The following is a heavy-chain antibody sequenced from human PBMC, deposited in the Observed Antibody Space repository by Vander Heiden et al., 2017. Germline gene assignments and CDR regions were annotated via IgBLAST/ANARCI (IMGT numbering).Heavy chain of an antibody. J-gene: IGHJ4*02. CDR3: TTGLVVVTACDH. V-gene: IGHV3-15*07. Sequence: EVQLVASGGGQVQAGGSLRLYCAASGCPFHNAWMTCVRQAPGMGLEWVGRIKYMSDGWTTDYAGPVKGRFTIARDDSKNTLFLQMNSLKTEDTAVYYCTTGLVVVTACDHWGQGTLVTVSS. CDR2: IKYMSDGWTT. D-gene: IGHD2-21*02. CDR1: GCPFHNAW.